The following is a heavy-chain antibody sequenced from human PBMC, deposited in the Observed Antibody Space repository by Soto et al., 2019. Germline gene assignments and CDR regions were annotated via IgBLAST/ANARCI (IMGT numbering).Heavy chain of an antibody. Sequence: SQTLSLTCAISGDTVSSNRAARNWIRQSPSRGLEWLGRTYYRTRWYNDYAVSVKGRITINPDPSRNQFYLQVNSVTSEDTAVYYCAAATRDYLYYGLDVWGQGTTVTVSS. CDR3: AAATRDYLYYGLDV. J-gene: IGHJ6*02. CDR2: TYYRTRWYN. CDR1: GDTVSSNRAA. D-gene: IGHD6-25*01. V-gene: IGHV6-1*01.